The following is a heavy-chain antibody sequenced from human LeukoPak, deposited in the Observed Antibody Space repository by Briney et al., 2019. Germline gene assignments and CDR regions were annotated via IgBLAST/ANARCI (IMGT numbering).Heavy chain of an antibody. CDR2: MYYSGST. D-gene: IGHD6-19*01. CDR1: GGPISSDSYY. V-gene: IGHV4-39*01. CDR3: ARHVSGIAVAGTRFDP. Sequence: PSETLSLTCAVSGGPISSDSYYWGWIRQPPGKGLERIGSMYYSGSTYYNPSLKSRVTISVDTSKNQFSLKLSSVTAADTAVYYCARHVSGIAVAGTRFDPWGQGTLVTVSS. J-gene: IGHJ5*02.